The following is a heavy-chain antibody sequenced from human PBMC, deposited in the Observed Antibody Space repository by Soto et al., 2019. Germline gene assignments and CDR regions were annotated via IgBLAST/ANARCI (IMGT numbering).Heavy chain of an antibody. Sequence: SETLSLTCTVSGGSISSSSYYWGWIRQPPGKGLEWIGSIYYSGSTYYNPSLKSRVTISVDTSKNQFSLKLGSVTAADTAVYYCARHAARRDLGSSFDYWGQGTLVTVSS. D-gene: IGHD6-25*01. CDR3: ARHAARRDLGSSFDY. V-gene: IGHV4-39*01. CDR2: IYYSGST. CDR1: GGSISSSSYY. J-gene: IGHJ4*02.